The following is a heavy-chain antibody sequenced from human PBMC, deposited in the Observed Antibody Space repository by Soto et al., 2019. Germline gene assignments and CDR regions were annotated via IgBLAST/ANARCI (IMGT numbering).Heavy chain of an antibody. Sequence: ASVPVSCKASGYTFTSYYMHWVRQAPGQGLEWMGIINPSGGSTSYAQKFQGRVTMTRDTSTSTVYMELSSLRSEDTAVYYCARDHCSSTSCVTPYNGFDPWGQGTL. CDR2: INPSGGST. J-gene: IGHJ5*02. V-gene: IGHV1-46*01. CDR1: GYTFTSYY. CDR3: ARDHCSSTSCVTPYNGFDP. D-gene: IGHD2-2*01.